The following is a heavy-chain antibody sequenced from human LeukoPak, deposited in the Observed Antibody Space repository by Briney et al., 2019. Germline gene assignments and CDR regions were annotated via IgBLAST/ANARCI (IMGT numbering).Heavy chain of an antibody. V-gene: IGHV3-33*01. D-gene: IGHD5-24*01. Sequence: GGSLRLSCAASGFTFRNYAMHWVRQAPGKGLEWVAVIWYDGSGKYYADSVKGRFTTSRDKSKNTLYLQMNSLRAEDTAVYFWARDLAVGRWHLWHFDLWGRGTLVTVSS. CDR1: GFTFRNYA. CDR2: IWYDGSGK. CDR3: ARDLAVGRWHLWHFDL. J-gene: IGHJ2*01.